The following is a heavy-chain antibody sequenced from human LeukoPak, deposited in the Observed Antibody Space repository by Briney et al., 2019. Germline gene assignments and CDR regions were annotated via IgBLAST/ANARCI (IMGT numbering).Heavy chain of an antibody. CDR1: GFTFSDQY. CDR3: ARDQSIYGYEIFDY. D-gene: IGHD5-12*01. Sequence: PGGSLRLSCAASGFTFSDQYMAWIRQAPGKGLEWDSFISSSSGYANYADSVKGRFTISRDNAKNSLYLQMNSLRAEDTAVYYCARDQSIYGYEIFDYWGQGILVTVSS. CDR2: ISSSSGYA. J-gene: IGHJ4*02. V-gene: IGHV3-11*05.